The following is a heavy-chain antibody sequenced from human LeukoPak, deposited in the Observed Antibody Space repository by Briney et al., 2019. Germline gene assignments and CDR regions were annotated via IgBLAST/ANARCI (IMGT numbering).Heavy chain of an antibody. Sequence: PGGSLRLSCAASGFTFDDYTMHWVRQAPGEGLVWVSRINSDGSSTSYADSVKGRFTISRDNAKNTLYLQMNSLRAEDTAVYYCARGYCSSTSCPKAYYFDYWGQGTLVTVSS. V-gene: IGHV3-74*01. CDR1: GFTFDDYT. D-gene: IGHD2-2*01. J-gene: IGHJ4*02. CDR3: ARGYCSSTSCPKAYYFDY. CDR2: INSDGSST.